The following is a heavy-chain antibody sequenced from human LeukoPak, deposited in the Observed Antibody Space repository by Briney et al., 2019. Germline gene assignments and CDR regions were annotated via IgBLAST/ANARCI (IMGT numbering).Heavy chain of an antibody. D-gene: IGHD5-12*01. J-gene: IGHJ4*02. CDR1: GYTFTGYY. V-gene: IGHV1-2*02. CDR3: AGGDSGYDWAPGLY. Sequence: ASVKVSCKASGYTFTGYYMHWVRQAPGQGLEWMGWINPNSGGTNYAQKFQGRVTMTRDTSISTAYMELSRLRSDDTAVYYCAGGDSGYDWAPGLYWGQGTLVIVSS. CDR2: INPNSGGT.